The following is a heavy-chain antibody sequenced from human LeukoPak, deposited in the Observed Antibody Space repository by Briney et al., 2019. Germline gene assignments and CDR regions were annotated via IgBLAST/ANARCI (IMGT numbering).Heavy chain of an antibody. CDR1: GYTFTSYY. J-gene: IGHJ5*02. V-gene: IGHV1-46*01. CDR3: ARDNSVGDNAWWFDP. D-gene: IGHD1-26*01. CDR2: INPTGGSS. Sequence: ASVKVSCKASGYTFTSYYMHWVRQAPGQGLEWMGLINPTGGSSGYAQKFLCRVTMTRDMSTSTDYMELSSLRSEDTAIYYCARDNSVGDNAWWFDPWGQGTLVTVSS.